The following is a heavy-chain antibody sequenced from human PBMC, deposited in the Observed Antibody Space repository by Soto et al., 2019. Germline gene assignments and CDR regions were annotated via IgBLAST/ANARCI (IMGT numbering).Heavy chain of an antibody. D-gene: IGHD1-26*01. V-gene: IGHV3-23*01. Sequence: GKGLEWVSAISGSGGSAYYADSVKGRFTISRDNSKNTLYLQMNSLRADDSGVYYFFFFHAAGGIRACPPVSAFLLTGSSDL. CDR3: FFFHAAGGIRACPPVSAFLLTGSSDL. CDR2: ISGSGGSA. J-gene: IGHJ2*01.